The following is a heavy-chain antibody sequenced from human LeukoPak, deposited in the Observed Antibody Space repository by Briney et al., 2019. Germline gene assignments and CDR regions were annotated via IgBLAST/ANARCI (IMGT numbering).Heavy chain of an antibody. V-gene: IGHV4-59*08. Sequence: SETLSLTCTVSGGSISSYYWSWIRQPPGKGLEWIGYIYYSGSTNYNPSLKSRVTISVDTSKNQFSLKLSSVTAADTAVYYCARHSVDTAMAQFDYWGQGTLVTVSS. D-gene: IGHD5-18*01. J-gene: IGHJ4*02. CDR2: IYYSGST. CDR1: GGSISSYY. CDR3: ARHSVDTAMAQFDY.